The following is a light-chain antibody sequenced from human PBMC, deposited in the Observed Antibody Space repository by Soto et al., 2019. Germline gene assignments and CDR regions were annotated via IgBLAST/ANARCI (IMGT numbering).Light chain of an antibody. CDR2: GNN. V-gene: IGLV1-40*01. CDR1: SSNIGAGYD. J-gene: IGLJ2*01. CDR3: QSYDSSLSGYVV. Sequence: QSVLTQPPSVSGAPGQRVTISCTGSSSNIGAGYDVHWYQQLPGTAPKLLIYGNNNRPSGVPDRFSGSKSGTSASLAITGLQAEDEADYYCQSYDSSLSGYVVFGGGTKRTVL.